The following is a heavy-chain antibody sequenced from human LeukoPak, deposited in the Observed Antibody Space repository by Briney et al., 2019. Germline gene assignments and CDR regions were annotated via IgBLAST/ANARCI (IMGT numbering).Heavy chain of an antibody. CDR3: ANGATPGWYFDL. Sequence: GGSLRLSCAASGFTFSSYGMHWVRQAPGKGLEWVAFIRYDGSNKYYADSVKGRFTISRDNSKNTLYLQMNSLRAEDTAAYYCANGATPGWYFDLWGRGTLVTVSS. CDR1: GFTFSSYG. V-gene: IGHV3-30*02. CDR2: IRYDGSNK. J-gene: IGHJ2*01. D-gene: IGHD4/OR15-4a*01.